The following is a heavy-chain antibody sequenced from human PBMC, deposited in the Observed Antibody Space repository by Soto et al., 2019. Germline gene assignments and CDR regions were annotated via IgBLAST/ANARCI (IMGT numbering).Heavy chain of an antibody. D-gene: IGHD2-2*01. CDR2: IYSGGHT. CDR1: GGSITSHHYY. V-gene: IGHV4-39*01. J-gene: IGHJ4*02. Sequence: QLQVQESGPGQVKPSQTLSLTCTVSGGSITSHHYYWGWIRQPPGKGLEWIGSIYSGGHTYYNPSLRRRLTLFVDTAKNLFSLKLSSVTAADSAIYYCGSGPSTTWIDNWGLGTQVSVSS. CDR3: GSGPSTTWIDN.